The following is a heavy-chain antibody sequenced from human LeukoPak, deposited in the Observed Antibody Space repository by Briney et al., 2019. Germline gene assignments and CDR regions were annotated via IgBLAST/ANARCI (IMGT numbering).Heavy chain of an antibody. Sequence: GGSLRLSCAAPRFTFSSYTMKWVRQAPGRGLEWVSSISGSSSYIYYADSVKGRFTISRDNARNSLYLQMDSLRAEDTAVYYCARVVWGQLTYFFDYWGQGTLVTVSS. CDR1: RFTFSSYT. CDR2: ISGSSSYI. CDR3: ARVVWGQLTYFFDY. V-gene: IGHV3-21*01. D-gene: IGHD3-16*01. J-gene: IGHJ4*02.